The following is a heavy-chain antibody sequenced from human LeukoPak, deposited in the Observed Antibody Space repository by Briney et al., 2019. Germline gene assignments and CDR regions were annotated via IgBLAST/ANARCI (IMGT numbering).Heavy chain of an antibody. CDR2: IYTSGST. Sequence: KPSETLSLTCTVSGGSISSGSYYWSWIRQPAGKGLEWIGRIYTSGSTNHNPSLKSRVTISVDTSKNQFSLKLSSVTAADTAVYYCARDWGVGATTHWFDPWGQGTLVTVSS. D-gene: IGHD1-26*01. V-gene: IGHV4-61*02. CDR1: GGSISSGSYY. CDR3: ARDWGVGATTHWFDP. J-gene: IGHJ5*02.